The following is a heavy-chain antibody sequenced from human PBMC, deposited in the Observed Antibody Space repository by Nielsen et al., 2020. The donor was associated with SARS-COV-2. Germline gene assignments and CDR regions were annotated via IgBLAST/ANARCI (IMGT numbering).Heavy chain of an antibody. V-gene: IGHV3-11*01. CDR2: ISSSGSTI. J-gene: IGHJ4*02. Sequence: LSLTCAVYGGSFSGYYWSWIRQAPGKGLEWVSYISSSGSTIYYADSVKGRFTISRDNSKNTLYLQMNSLRAEDTAVYYCAKDGWIQLWLRPSLALDYFDYWGQGTLVTVSS. CDR3: AKDGWIQLWLRPSLALDYFDY. D-gene: IGHD5-18*01. CDR1: GGSFSGYY.